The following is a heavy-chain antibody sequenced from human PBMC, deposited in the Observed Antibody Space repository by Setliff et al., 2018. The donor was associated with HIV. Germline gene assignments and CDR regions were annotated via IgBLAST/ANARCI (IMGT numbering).Heavy chain of an antibody. CDR2: ISNRGTT. D-gene: IGHD3-3*01. J-gene: IGHJ4*02. CDR1: GASVSSRSFF. Sequence: SETLSLTCSVSGASVSSRSFFWGWVRQSPGKGPEWIGSISNRGTTYDNPSLKSRVIVSIDTSKDQFSLNLFHVTPADTAIYYCVTVVQDDLGVVLFDYWGQGTLVTVSS. V-gene: IGHV4-39*07. CDR3: VTVVQDDLGVVLFDY.